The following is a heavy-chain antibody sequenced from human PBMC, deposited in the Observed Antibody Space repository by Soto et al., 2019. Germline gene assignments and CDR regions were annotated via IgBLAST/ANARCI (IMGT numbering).Heavy chain of an antibody. V-gene: IGHV3-23*01. CDR3: VRDLYRSATMPCLDH. Sequence: SLRLSCEASGFTFINYAMSWVRQSPGKGLEWVSSISDTGGDSYYADSMDGRFTVSRDNSKNTLYLQINSLRAEDTAIYYCVRDLYRSATMPCLDHWGQGALVTVPQ. J-gene: IGHJ4*02. CDR1: GFTFINYA. D-gene: IGHD1-1*01. CDR2: ISDTGGDS.